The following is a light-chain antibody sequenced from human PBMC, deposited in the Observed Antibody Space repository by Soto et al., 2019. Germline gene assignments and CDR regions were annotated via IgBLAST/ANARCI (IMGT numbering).Light chain of an antibody. CDR3: LQDYNYPWT. CDR1: QSISTS. V-gene: IGKV1-39*01. CDR2: AAS. Sequence: DIQMTQSPSSLSASVGDRVTITCRASQSISTSLIWYQQKLGKAPNLLIYAASSLQSGLPSRFSGSGSGTDFTLTITSLQPEDFATYYCLQDYNYPWTFGQGTKVDIK. J-gene: IGKJ1*01.